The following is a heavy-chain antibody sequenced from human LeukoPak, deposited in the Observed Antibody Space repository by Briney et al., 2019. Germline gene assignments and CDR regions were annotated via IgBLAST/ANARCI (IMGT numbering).Heavy chain of an antibody. CDR2: IYSDDTT. CDR1: GFTVSSNY. CDR3: ALSRYSSSSVWDF. Sequence: GGSLRLSCAASGFTVSSNYMSWVRQAPGKGLEWVSVIYSDDTTYYADSAKGRFTISRDNSKNTLHLQMNSLRAEDMAVYYCALSRYSSSSVWDFWGQGTLVTVSS. J-gene: IGHJ4*02. D-gene: IGHD6-6*01. V-gene: IGHV3-66*01.